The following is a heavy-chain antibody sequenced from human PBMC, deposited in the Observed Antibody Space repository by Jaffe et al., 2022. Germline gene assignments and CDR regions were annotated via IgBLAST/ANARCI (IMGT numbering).Heavy chain of an antibody. V-gene: IGHV5-51*03. CDR1: GYNFNTWW. Sequence: EVQLVQSGAEVKKPGESLKISCKASGYNFNTWWIGWVRQMPGKGLEWMGIIYPGDSDTRYNPSFRGLVTISADKSINTAYLHWNTLEASDTGMYYCARRWDGGYEHFDYWGQGSQVTVSS. J-gene: IGHJ4*02. CDR3: ARRWDGGYEHFDY. CDR2: IYPGDSDT. D-gene: IGHD5-12*01.